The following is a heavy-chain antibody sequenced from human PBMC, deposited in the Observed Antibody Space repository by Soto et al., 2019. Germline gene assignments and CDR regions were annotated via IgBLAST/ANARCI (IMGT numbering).Heavy chain of an antibody. Sequence: ASVKVSCKASGYTFTGYYMHWVRQAPGQGLEWMGWINPNSGGTSYAQKLQGRVTMTRDTSISTAYMELSRLRSDDTAVYYCARSTICGVVTPQRDWFDPWGQGTLVTVSS. CDR3: ARSTICGVVTPQRDWFDP. D-gene: IGHD3-3*01. J-gene: IGHJ5*02. V-gene: IGHV1-2*02. CDR1: GYTFTGYY. CDR2: INPNSGGT.